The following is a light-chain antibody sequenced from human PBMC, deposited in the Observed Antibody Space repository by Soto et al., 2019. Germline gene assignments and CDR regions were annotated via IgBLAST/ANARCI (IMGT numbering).Light chain of an antibody. CDR2: DAA. V-gene: IGKV3-15*01. CDR3: QQYNNWPLT. J-gene: IGKJ5*01. Sequence: LMTQSPATLSVSPVERSTLSCMASQSISRNLAWYQQKPGQPPRLLKYDAATRATGTPDRFSGSGSGTEFTLTISSLQSEDFAVYYCQQYNNWPLTFGQGTRLEIK. CDR1: QSISRN.